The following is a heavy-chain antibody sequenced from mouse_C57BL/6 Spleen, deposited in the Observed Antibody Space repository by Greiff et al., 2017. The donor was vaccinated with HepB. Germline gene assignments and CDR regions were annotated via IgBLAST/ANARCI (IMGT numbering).Heavy chain of an antibody. D-gene: IGHD2-4*01. CDR2: INPSSGYT. J-gene: IGHJ2*01. Sequence: VQLQQSGAELAKPGASVKLSCKASGYTFTSYWMHWVNQRPGQDLEWIGYINPSSGYTKYNQKFKDKATLTADKSSSTAYMQLSSLTYEDSAVDYCARCYYDYDDFDYWGQGTTLTVSS. CDR1: GYTFTSYW. CDR3: ARCYYDYDDFDY. V-gene: IGHV1-7*01.